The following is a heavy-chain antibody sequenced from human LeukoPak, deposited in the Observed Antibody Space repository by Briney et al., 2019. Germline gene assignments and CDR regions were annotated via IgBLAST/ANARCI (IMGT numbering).Heavy chain of an antibody. D-gene: IGHD3-3*01. V-gene: IGHV3-33*01. Sequence: PGGSLRLSCEGSGSTFSDYGLHWVRQAPGRGLEWVALIWYDGSHTYYADSVKGRFTISRDNSKNTLYLQMNSLRAEDTAVYYCARDASYDSIDIWGQGTMVTVSS. CDR2: IWYDGSHT. J-gene: IGHJ3*02. CDR1: GSTFSDYG. CDR3: ARDASYDSIDI.